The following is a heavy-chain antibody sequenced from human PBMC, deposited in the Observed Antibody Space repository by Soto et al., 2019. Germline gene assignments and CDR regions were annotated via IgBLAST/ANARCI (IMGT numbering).Heavy chain of an antibody. D-gene: IGHD3-10*01. V-gene: IGHV3-9*01. Sequence: EVQLVESGGGLVQPGRSLRLSCAASGFTFDDYAMHWVRQTPGKGLEWVSGITWNSGTIGYADSVKGRFTISRDNGKNSLYLQMNRLRPEDTALYYCAQDHYGSAIYGMDVWGQGTTVTVSS. CDR2: ITWNSGTI. J-gene: IGHJ6*02. CDR1: GFTFDDYA. CDR3: AQDHYGSAIYGMDV.